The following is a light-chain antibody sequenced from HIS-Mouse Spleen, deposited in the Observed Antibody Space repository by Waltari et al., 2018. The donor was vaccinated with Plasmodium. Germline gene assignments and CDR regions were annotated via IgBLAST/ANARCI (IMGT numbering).Light chain of an antibody. V-gene: IGKV1-39*01. CDR3: QQSYSTWT. J-gene: IGKJ1*01. CDR2: AAS. CDR1: QSISSY. Sequence: DIQMTQSPSSLSASVGDRVTITCRASQSISSYLNWSQQKPGKAPKLLIYAASSLQSGVPSRFSGSGSGTDFTLSISRLQPEDFATYYCQQSYSTWTFGQGTKVEIK.